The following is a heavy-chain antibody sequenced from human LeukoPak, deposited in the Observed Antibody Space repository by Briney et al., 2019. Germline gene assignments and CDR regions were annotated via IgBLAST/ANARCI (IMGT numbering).Heavy chain of an antibody. Sequence: GGSLRLSCAASGFTFSSYAMSWVRQAPGKGLEWVSAIRGSGDRTHYADSVKGRFTISRDNSKNTLYLQMNSLRAEDTAVYYCAKTHSGYSSGWYYFDYWGQGTLVTVSS. J-gene: IGHJ4*02. CDR2: IRGSGDRT. D-gene: IGHD6-19*01. CDR1: GFTFSSYA. CDR3: AKTHSGYSSGWYYFDY. V-gene: IGHV3-23*01.